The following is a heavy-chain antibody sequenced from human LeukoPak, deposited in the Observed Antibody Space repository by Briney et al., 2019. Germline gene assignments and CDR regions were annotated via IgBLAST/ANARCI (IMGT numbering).Heavy chain of an antibody. CDR2: IYPGDSDT. V-gene: IGHV5-51*01. CDR1: GYSLSTYW. CDR3: ARGKLERAYYYGMDV. D-gene: IGHD1-1*01. J-gene: IGHJ6*02. Sequence: GESLKISCKGSGYSLSTYWIAWVRQMPGRGLEWMGIIYPGDSDTRYSPSFQGQVTISADKSISTAYLQWSSLKASDTAMYYCARGKLERAYYYGMDVWGQGTTVTV.